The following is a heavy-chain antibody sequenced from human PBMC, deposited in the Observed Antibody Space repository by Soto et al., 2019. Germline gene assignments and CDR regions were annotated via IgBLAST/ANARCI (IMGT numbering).Heavy chain of an antibody. CDR1: GGTFSSYA. V-gene: IGHV1-69*13. Sequence: GTSVKVSCKASGGTFSSYAISWVRQAPGQGLEWVGGIVPIYRTADYAQKFQGRVTITADESARTAYMELRGLKSQDAAVYYCARDSGAKLSSSWGQGTLVTVSS. D-gene: IGHD6-13*01. J-gene: IGHJ4*02. CDR2: IVPIYRTA. CDR3: ARDSGAKLSSS.